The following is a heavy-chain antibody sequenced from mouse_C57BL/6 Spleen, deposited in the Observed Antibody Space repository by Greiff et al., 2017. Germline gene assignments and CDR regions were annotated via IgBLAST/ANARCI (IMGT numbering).Heavy chain of an antibody. CDR1: GYTFTSYW. Sequence: QVQLQQPGAELVKPGASVKLSCKASGYTFTSYWMHWVKQRPGQGLEWIGMIHPNSGSTNYNEKFKSKATLTVDKSSSTAYMQLSSLTSEDSAVYYCASDGYYGKAWFAYWGQGTLVTVSA. CDR2: IHPNSGST. V-gene: IGHV1-64*01. CDR3: ASDGYYGKAWFAY. D-gene: IGHD2-3*01. J-gene: IGHJ3*01.